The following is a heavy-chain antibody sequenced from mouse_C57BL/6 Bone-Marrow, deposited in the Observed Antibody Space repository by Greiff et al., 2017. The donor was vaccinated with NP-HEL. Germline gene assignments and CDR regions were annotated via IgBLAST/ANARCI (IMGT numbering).Heavy chain of an antibody. D-gene: IGHD1-1*01. CDR3: AREGPTVVAHYYAMDY. CDR2: ILPGSGST. J-gene: IGHJ4*01. V-gene: IGHV1-9*01. Sequence: VQLQQSGAELMKPGASVKLSCKATGYTFTGYWIEWVKQRPGHGLEWIGEILPGSGSTNYNEKFKGKATFTADTSSNTAYMQLSSLTTEDSAIYYCAREGPTVVAHYYAMDYWGQGTSVTVSS. CDR1: GYTFTGYW.